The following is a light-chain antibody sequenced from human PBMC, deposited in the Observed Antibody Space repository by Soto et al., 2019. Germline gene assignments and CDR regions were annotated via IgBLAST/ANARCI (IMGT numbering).Light chain of an antibody. Sequence: QSVLTQPPSTSGTPGQRVTISCSGSRSNIGSNTVTWYQQLPGTAPKLLIYSNNQRPSGVPDRFSGSKSGTSASLAISGLQSEDEADYYCAAWDDSLNGYYVCGTGTKVTV. CDR1: RSNIGSNT. J-gene: IGLJ1*01. CDR2: SNN. CDR3: AAWDDSLNGYYV. V-gene: IGLV1-44*01.